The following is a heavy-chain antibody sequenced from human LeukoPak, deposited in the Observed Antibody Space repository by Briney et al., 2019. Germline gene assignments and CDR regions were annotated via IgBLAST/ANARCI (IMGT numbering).Heavy chain of an antibody. CDR3: AGSYDYYGSGSFFDY. CDR1: GFTFSSYG. J-gene: IGHJ4*02. V-gene: IGHV3-30*03. Sequence: GGSLRLSCAASGFTFSSYGMHWVRQAPGKGLERVAVISYDGSNKYYADSVKGRFTISRDNSKNTLYLQMNSLRAEDTAVYYCAGSYDYYGSGSFFDYWGQGTLVTVSS. CDR2: ISYDGSNK. D-gene: IGHD3-10*01.